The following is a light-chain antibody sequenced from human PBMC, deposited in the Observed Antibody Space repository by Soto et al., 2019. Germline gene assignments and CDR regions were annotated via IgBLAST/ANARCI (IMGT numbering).Light chain of an antibody. V-gene: IGKV1-27*01. CDR1: QGISNF. J-gene: IGKJ1*01. CDR3: QKYNSAPWT. Sequence: DIQMTHSPSSLSASVGDRVTITCRASQGISNFLAWHQQKPGKVPKLLIYAASTLQSGVPSRFSGSGSGTDFTLTITSLQPEDVATYYCQKYNSAPWTFGQGTKVDIK. CDR2: AAS.